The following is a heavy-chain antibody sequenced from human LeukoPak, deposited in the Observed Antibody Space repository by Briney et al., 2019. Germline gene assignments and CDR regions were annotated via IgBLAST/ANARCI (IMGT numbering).Heavy chain of an antibody. Sequence: PSGTLSLTCAVSGGSFSGYYWSWIRQPPGKGLEWIWEINHSGSTNYNPSPMSRGSTSLDKTKNQSSLKLSSRTAADAAVYYCAVYTTGSWYDLYYYYGMDVWGQGTTVTVSS. CDR2: INHSGST. J-gene: IGHJ6*02. CDR1: GGSFSGYY. V-gene: IGHV4-34*01. CDR3: AVYTTGSWYDLYYYYGMDV. D-gene: IGHD6-13*01.